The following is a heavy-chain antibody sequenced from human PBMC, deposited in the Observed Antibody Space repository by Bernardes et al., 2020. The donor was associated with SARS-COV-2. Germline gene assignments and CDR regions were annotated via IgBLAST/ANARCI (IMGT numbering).Heavy chain of an antibody. CDR3: ARGLGTASPRGYYYYYYGMDV. V-gene: IGHV4-4*02. CDR2: IYHSGST. Sequence: SETLSLTCAVSGGSISSSNWWSWVRQPPGKGLEWIGEIYHSGSTNYNPSLKSRVTISVDKSKNQFSLKLSSVTAADTAVYYCARGLGTASPRGYYYYYYGMDVWGQGTTVTVSS. CDR1: GGSISSSNW. J-gene: IGHJ6*02. D-gene: IGHD2-21*02.